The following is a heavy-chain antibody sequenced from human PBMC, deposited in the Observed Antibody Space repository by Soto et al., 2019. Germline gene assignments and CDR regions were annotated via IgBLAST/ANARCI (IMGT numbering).Heavy chain of an antibody. CDR1: GYTFTTFW. V-gene: IGHV5-10-1*01. J-gene: IGHJ5*02. CDR3: ATLFCSSSTCDSRFDP. D-gene: IGHD2-2*01. Sequence: PGESLKISCTGFGYTFTTFWISWVRQMPGRGLEGMGRIDPRDSYTNYSPSFQGHVTISADKYISTAYLQRGSLKASDTAMYYRATLFCSSSTCDSRFDPWGQGTMGTVSS. CDR2: IDPRDSYT.